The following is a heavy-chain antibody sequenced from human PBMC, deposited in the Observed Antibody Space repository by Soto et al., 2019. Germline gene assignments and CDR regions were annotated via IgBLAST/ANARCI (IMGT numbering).Heavy chain of an antibody. J-gene: IGHJ6*01. CDR1: GFSFENYW. CDR3: ARTRTWPARITAATHGMDV. V-gene: IGHV3-7*05. CDR2: IKHDGSEK. Sequence: EVQLVESGGGLVQPGGSLRLSCAASGFSFENYWMNWVRQAPGKGLEWVANIKHDGSEKYFVDSVKGRFTISRDNAKNSVYLQMNSLRAEDTAVYSCARTRTWPARITAATHGMDVW. D-gene: IGHD6-13*01.